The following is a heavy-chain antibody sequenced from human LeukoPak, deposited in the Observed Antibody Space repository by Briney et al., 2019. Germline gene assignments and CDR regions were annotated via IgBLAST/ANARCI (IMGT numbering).Heavy chain of an antibody. CDR3: ARGRYSGTTYYFDY. CDR2: IKKDGSET. D-gene: IGHD5-12*01. J-gene: IGHJ4*02. V-gene: IGHV3-7*03. CDR1: GFTFSTSW. Sequence: PGVSLRLPCAASGFTFSTSWMSWVRQVPGKGLEWVANIKKDGSETYYVDSVKGRFTISRDNAKNSLYLQMNSLRAEDTAMYYCARGRYSGTTYYFDYWGQGTLVTVSS.